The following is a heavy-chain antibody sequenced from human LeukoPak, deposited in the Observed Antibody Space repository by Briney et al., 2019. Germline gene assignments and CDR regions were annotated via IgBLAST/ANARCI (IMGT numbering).Heavy chain of an antibody. CDR3: ARDSSGYYYNMDF. D-gene: IGHD3-22*01. Sequence: GESLKISCKGSGYGFTSYCIAWVRQMPGKGLEWMGIIYPGDSDTRYSPSFQGQVTISADKSISTAYLQWSSLKASDTAIYYCARDSSGYYYNMDFWGQGTLVTVSS. V-gene: IGHV5-51*01. CDR1: GYGFTSYC. CDR2: IYPGDSDT. J-gene: IGHJ4*02.